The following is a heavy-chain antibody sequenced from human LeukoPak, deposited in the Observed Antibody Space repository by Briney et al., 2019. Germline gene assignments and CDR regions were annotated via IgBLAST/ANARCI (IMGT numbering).Heavy chain of an antibody. V-gene: IGHV4-39*01. CDR2: IYYSGIS. D-gene: IGHD3-10*01. CDR1: GGSISSSSYY. CDR3: ARTYGGYYYGMDA. J-gene: IGHJ6*02. Sequence: PSETLSLTCTASGGSISSSSYYWGWIRQPPGKGPEWISNIYYSGISYYNPSLKSRVTISVDTSKNQFPLNLSSVTAADTAVYYCARTYGGYYYGMDAWGQGTTVTVSS.